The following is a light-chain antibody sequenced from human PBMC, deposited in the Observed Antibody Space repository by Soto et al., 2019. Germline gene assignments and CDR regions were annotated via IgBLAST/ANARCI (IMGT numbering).Light chain of an antibody. CDR3: CSFAGRIFV. V-gene: IGLV2-11*01. CDR2: EDN. J-gene: IGLJ1*01. CDR1: SSDVGGYNH. Sequence: QSALTQPRSVSGSPGQSVTVSCTGTSSDVGGYNHVTWYQQHPGKAPKLMISEDNKRPSGVPDRFSGSKSGNTASLTISGLQADYEADYYCCSFAGRIFVFGTGTKLTVL.